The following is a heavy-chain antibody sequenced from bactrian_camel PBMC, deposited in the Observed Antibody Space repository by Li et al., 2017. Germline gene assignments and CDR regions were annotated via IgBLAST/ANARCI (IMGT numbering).Heavy chain of an antibody. Sequence: VQLVESGGGSVRPGGSLTLSCAASGFAFGLVGMSWVRQAPGKGLEYVSSIYSDGSNTLYANSVKGRFTVSRINAYNTLHLQMNSLKPEDTGMYYCAAAPVDRRSGLQCDWGSGRRGQGTQVTVS. CDR3: AAAPVDRRSGLQCDWGSGR. CDR2: IYSDGSNT. CDR1: GFAFGLVG. J-gene: IGHJ4*01. V-gene: IGHV3S7*01. D-gene: IGHD7*01.